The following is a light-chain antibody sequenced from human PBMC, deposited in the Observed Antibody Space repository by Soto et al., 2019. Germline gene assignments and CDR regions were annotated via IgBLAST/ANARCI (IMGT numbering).Light chain of an antibody. CDR1: SSDVVGYNF. Sequence: QSALTQPASMSGSPGQSITISCTGTSSDVVGYNFVSWYQQHPDKAPKLLLYEVTKRPSGVSDRFSGSKSGNTASLTISGLQTEDEADYYCSSYTSRDTRVFGTGTKLTVL. J-gene: IGLJ1*01. V-gene: IGLV2-14*01. CDR3: SSYTSRDTRV. CDR2: EVT.